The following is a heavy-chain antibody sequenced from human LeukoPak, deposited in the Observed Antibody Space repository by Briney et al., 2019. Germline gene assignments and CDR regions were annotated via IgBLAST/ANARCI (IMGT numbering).Heavy chain of an antibody. V-gene: IGHV4-39*01. CDR2: MYYSGST. J-gene: IGHJ4*02. CDR1: GDAITGSSYY. CDR3: ARQYYVNTGYYYFDY. D-gene: IGHD3-9*01. Sequence: SETLSLTCSVSGDAITGSSYYWGWVRQPPGKGLEWIGSMYYSGSTYSNPSLKSRVTMSADTPKNQFSLKLSSVSAADTAVYYCARQYYVNTGYYYFDYWGQGTLVTVSS.